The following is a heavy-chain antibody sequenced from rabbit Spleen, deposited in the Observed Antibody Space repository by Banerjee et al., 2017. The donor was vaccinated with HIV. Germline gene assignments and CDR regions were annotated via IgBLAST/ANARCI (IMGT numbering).Heavy chain of an antibody. Sequence: QLVESGGGLVTLGGSLKLSCKASGIDFSSFGISWVRQAPGKGLEWIGYIDPVFGSTYYASWVNGRITISSHNAQNTLYLQLNSLTAADTATYFCVRDTWNFNLWGPGTLVTVS. CDR3: VRDTWNFNL. CDR2: IDPVFGST. J-gene: IGHJ4*01. CDR1: GIDFSSFG. D-gene: IGHD3-1*01. V-gene: IGHV1S7*01.